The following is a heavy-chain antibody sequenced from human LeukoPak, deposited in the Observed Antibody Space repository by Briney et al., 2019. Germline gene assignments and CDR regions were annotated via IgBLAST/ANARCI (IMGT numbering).Heavy chain of an antibody. D-gene: IGHD6-13*01. J-gene: IGHJ6*03. CDR3: ARGSIAAPRRDYYYMDV. V-gene: IGHV3-30-3*01. CDR1: GFTFSSYA. CDR2: ISYDGSNK. Sequence: PGEPLRLSCAASGFTFSSYAMHWVRQAPGKGLEWVAVISYDGSNKYYADSVKGRFTISRDNSKNTLYLQMNSLRAEDTAVYYCARGSIAAPRRDYYYMDVWGKGTTVTVSS.